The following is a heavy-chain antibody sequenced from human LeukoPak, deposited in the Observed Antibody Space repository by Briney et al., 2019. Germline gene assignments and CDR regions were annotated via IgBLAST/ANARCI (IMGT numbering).Heavy chain of an antibody. J-gene: IGHJ3*02. V-gene: IGHV4-59*01. CDR2: IYYSGST. CDR3: AGSGYYSLDAFDI. D-gene: IGHD3-22*01. CDR1: GGFISSYY. Sequence: SETLSLTCTVSGGFISSYYWSWIRQPPGKGLEWIGYIYYSGSTNYNPSLKSRVTISVDTSKNQFSLKLSSVTAADTAVYYCAGSGYYSLDAFDIWGQGTMVTVSS.